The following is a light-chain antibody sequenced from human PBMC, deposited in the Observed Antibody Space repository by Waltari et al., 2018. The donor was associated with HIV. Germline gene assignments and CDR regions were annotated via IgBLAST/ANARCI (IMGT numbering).Light chain of an antibody. J-gene: IGLJ2*01. CDR1: SSNIGAGDD. Sequence: QSVLTQPPSEPGAPGQRATIFCTRSSSNIGAGDDVHWYQQLPGTAAKPLDNGNLIGASGFPYPFAGPKSGISASLGVTVLQAEEEAEYYCQSYDSSLSVVFGGGTKLTV. CDR2: GNL. V-gene: IGLV1-40*01. CDR3: QSYDSSLSVV.